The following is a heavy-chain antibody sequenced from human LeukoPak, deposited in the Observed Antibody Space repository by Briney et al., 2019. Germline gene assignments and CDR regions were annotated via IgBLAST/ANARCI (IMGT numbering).Heavy chain of an antibody. V-gene: IGHV4-30-2*01. J-gene: IGHJ5*02. Sequence: PSESLSPTCAVSGASISSGGYCWARLRQPPGKGLEWIVYFYHSGTTYHNPSLKSRVTISVDRSKNQFSLKLSSATAADTAVYCCARGDYSSSWYPPLFDRWGQGTLVTASS. D-gene: IGHD6-13*01. CDR3: ARGDYSSSWYPPLFDR. CDR2: FYHSGTT. CDR1: GASISSGGYC.